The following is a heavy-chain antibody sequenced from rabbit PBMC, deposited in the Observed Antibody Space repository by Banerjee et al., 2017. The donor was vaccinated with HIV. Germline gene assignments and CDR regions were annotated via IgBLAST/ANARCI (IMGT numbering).Heavy chain of an antibody. CDR3: ARDGGDGDWDL. D-gene: IGHD2-1*01. V-gene: IGHV1S40*01. CDR2: IVIDTIGA. CDR1: GFSFSSSYY. J-gene: IGHJ4*01. Sequence: QSLEESGGDLVKPGASLTLTCTASGFSFSSSYYMCWVRQAPGKGLEWIGCIVIDTIGAYYASWAEGRFTISKTSSTTVTLQMTSLTAADTATYFCARDGGDGDWDLWGPGTLVTVS.